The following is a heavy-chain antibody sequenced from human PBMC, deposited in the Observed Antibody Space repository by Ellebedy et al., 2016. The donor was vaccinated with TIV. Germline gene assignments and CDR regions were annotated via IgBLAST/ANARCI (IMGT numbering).Heavy chain of an antibody. CDR1: GFTFSSYA. V-gene: IGHV3-23*01. CDR2: ISGSSNSA. D-gene: IGHD3-10*01. Sequence: PGGSLRLSCAASGFTFSSYAMGWVRQAPGKGLEWVSAISGSSNSAYDADSVKGRFTISRDNSKNTLYLQMNSLRAEDTAVYYCAILKGYGSGSYANYFEYWGQGTLVTVSS. J-gene: IGHJ4*02. CDR3: AILKGYGSGSYANYFEY.